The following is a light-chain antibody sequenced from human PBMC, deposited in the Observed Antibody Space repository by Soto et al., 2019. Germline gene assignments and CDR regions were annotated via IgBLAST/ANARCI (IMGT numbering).Light chain of an antibody. CDR1: QSVDRN. V-gene: IGKV3-20*01. Sequence: EIVLTQSPDTLSLSPGERTTLSCMASQSVDRNIAWYQQKPGQAPRLLIYGASSRATGIPDRFSGSGSGTDFTLTINRLEPEDFAVYYCQQYGSSPETFGQGTKVDIK. J-gene: IGKJ1*01. CDR2: GAS. CDR3: QQYGSSPET.